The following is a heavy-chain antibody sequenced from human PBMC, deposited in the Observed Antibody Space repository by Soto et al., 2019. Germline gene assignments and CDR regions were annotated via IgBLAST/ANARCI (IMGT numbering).Heavy chain of an antibody. J-gene: IGHJ4*02. CDR1: GYTFTSYA. V-gene: IGHV1-3*01. CDR2: INAGNGNT. D-gene: IGHD3-10*01. Sequence: QVRLVQAGAEVKKPGASEKVSCKASGYTFTSYAMHWVRQAPGQRREWMGWINAGNGNTKYSQKIQGRDTITRDKSASTADLELGSLRSEDTAVYYCARVRPYGSGSYYIDYWGQGTLVTVAS. CDR3: ARVRPYGSGSYYIDY.